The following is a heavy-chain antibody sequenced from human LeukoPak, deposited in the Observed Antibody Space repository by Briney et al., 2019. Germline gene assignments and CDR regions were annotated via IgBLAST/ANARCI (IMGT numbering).Heavy chain of an antibody. V-gene: IGHV4-34*01. Sequence: PSETLSLTCAVYGGSFSGYYWSWIRQPPGKGLEWIGEINHSGSTNYNPSLKSRVTISVDTSKNQFSLKLSSVTAADTAVYYCARAYDFWSGYRLYYYYYMDVWGKGTTVTVSS. D-gene: IGHD3-3*01. CDR1: GGSFSGYY. CDR3: ARAYDFWSGYRLYYYYYMDV. CDR2: INHSGST. J-gene: IGHJ6*03.